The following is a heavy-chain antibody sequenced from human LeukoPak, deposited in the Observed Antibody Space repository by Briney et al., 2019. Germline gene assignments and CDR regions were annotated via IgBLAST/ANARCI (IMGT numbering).Heavy chain of an antibody. CDR1: GYSFSSYW. J-gene: IGHJ3*02. CDR2: IDPSDYYI. D-gene: IGHD3-10*01. V-gene: IGHV5-10-1*01. CDR3: ARRKYYYGSGSYSTRFEI. Sequence: GESLNISCKCSGYSFSSYWISWVRQMPREGVEWMGRIDPSDYYIYYSPSVQGHVTIAADKYISPDYLQWSGLKASDTAFFYCARRKYYYGSGSYSTRFEIWGQGKMVTVSS.